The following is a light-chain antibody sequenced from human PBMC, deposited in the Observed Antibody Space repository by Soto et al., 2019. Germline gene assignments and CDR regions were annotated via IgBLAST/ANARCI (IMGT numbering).Light chain of an antibody. CDR3: SSYTSSSTLWV. V-gene: IGLV2-14*03. Sequence: QSALTQPASVSGSPGQSITISCTGTSSDVGGYNYVSWYQHHPGKAPKLIIYDVTNRPSGVSNPFSGSKSGNTASLTISGLQAEDEADYYCSSYTSSSTLWVFGGGTKLTVL. CDR2: DVT. CDR1: SSDVGGYNY. J-gene: IGLJ3*02.